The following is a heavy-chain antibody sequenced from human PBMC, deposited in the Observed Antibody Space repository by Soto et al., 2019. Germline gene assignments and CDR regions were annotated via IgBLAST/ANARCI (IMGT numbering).Heavy chain of an antibody. Sequence: GGSLRLSCAASGFTFSSYDMHWVRQATGKGLEWVSAIGTAGDTYYPGSVKGRFTISRENAKNSLYLQMNSLRAGDTAVYYCVRALGYCSSTSCSNPLYYYYYYMDVWGKGTTVTVSS. D-gene: IGHD2-2*01. CDR3: VRALGYCSSTSCSNPLYYYYYYMDV. CDR1: GFTFSSYD. CDR2: IGTAGDT. V-gene: IGHV3-13*01. J-gene: IGHJ6*03.